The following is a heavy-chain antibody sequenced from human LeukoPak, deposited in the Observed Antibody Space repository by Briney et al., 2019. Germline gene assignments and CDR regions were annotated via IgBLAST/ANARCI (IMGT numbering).Heavy chain of an antibody. Sequence: GGSLRLSCAASGFTFSHHWMNWVRQAPGEGLKWVATINQDGSEKHYVDSVKGRFIISRDNAKNSLFLQMNSLRAEDTAVYYCARGRPHGNDYWGQGTLVTVSS. D-gene: IGHD4-23*01. V-gene: IGHV3-7*01. CDR1: GFTFSHHW. CDR2: INQDGSEK. CDR3: ARGRPHGNDY. J-gene: IGHJ4*02.